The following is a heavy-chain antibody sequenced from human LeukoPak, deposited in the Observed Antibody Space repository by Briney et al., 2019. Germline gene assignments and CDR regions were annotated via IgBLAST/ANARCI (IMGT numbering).Heavy chain of an antibody. J-gene: IGHJ6*03. D-gene: IGHD3-22*01. Sequence: GGSLRLSCAASGFTFSSYSMNWVRQAPGKGLEWVSSISSSSSYIYYADSVKGRFTISRDNAKSSLYLQMNSLRAEDTAVYYCARAYDSSGYFHYYYYYMDVWGKGTTVTISS. CDR2: ISSSSSYI. V-gene: IGHV3-21*01. CDR3: ARAYDSSGYFHYYYYYMDV. CDR1: GFTFSSYS.